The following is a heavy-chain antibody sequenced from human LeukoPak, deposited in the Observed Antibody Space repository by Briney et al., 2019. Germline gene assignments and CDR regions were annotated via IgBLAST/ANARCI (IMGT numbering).Heavy chain of an antibody. Sequence: GSLRLSCAASGFSFSSYSMNWVRQAPGKGLEWVAAISTTSGNIYYADSVKGRFTISRDNAKNSLYLQMNSLRAEDTAVYYCARDLNWETYWGQGTLVTVSS. D-gene: IGHD7-27*01. V-gene: IGHV3-21*01. CDR1: GFSFSSYS. CDR2: ISTTSGNI. CDR3: ARDLNWETY. J-gene: IGHJ4*02.